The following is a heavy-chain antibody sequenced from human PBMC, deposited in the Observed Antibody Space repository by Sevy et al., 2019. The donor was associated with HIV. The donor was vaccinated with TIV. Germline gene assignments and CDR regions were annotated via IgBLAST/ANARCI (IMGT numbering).Heavy chain of an antibody. Sequence: GGSLRLSCAASGFTFSKYSMSGVRQPPGKGLEWVSTLSFGCGEINYADSVKGRFTISRDNSKSPVYLQMNNLRPEDTAVYYCAREGCTKPHDYWGQGTLVTVSS. J-gene: IGHJ4*02. V-gene: IGHV3-23*01. CDR1: GFTFSKYS. CDR2: LSFGCGEI. D-gene: IGHD2-8*01. CDR3: AREGCTKPHDY.